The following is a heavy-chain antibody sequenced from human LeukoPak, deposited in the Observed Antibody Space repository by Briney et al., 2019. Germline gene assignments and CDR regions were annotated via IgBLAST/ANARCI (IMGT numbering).Heavy chain of an antibody. CDR1: GGTFSSYA. J-gene: IGHJ4*02. D-gene: IGHD3-10*01. Sequence: SVKVSCKASGGTFSSYAISWVRQAPGQGLEWMGGIIPIFGTANYAQKFQGRVTITTDESTSTAYMELSSLRSEDTAVYYCARYYYGSGSLGYWGQGTLVTVSS. CDR3: ARYYYGSGSLGY. V-gene: IGHV1-69*05. CDR2: IIPIFGTA.